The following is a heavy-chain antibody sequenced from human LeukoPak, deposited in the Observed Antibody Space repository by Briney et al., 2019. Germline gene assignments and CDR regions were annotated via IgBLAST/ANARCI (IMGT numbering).Heavy chain of an antibody. V-gene: IGHV4-39*07. CDR3: ARAPAARRDGGAFDI. CDR1: GGSIISGSSY. Sequence: SETLSLTCTVSGGSIISGSSYWGWIRQPPGKGLEWIGSIYYSGTTYYNPSLKSRVTIPVDTSKNQFSLKLRSVTAADTAVYYCARAPAARRDGGAFDIWGQGTMVTVSS. CDR2: IYYSGTT. J-gene: IGHJ3*02. D-gene: IGHD6-6*01.